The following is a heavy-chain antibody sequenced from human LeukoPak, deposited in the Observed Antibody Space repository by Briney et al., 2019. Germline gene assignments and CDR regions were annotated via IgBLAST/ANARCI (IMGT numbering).Heavy chain of an antibody. CDR1: GFVFSSYW. Sequence: PGGSPRLSCAASGFVFSSYWMTWVRQAPGKGLEWVASTNEGGSGKYYVDSVKGRFTISRDNAQKSLYLEMHSLRVEDTAVYYCARAVTSTEGYWGQGTLVTVSS. CDR3: ARAVTSTEGY. V-gene: IGHV3-7*03. CDR2: TNEGGSGK. J-gene: IGHJ4*02.